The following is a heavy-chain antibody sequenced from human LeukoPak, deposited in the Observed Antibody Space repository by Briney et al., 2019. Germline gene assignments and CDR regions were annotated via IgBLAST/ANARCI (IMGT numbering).Heavy chain of an antibody. J-gene: IGHJ6*03. CDR2: MNPNSGNT. CDR1: GYTFTSCD. CDR3: ARGPDYYYYMDV. V-gene: IGHV1-8*01. Sequence: ASVKVSCKASGYTFTSCDINWVRQATGQGLEWMGWMNPNSGNTGYAQKFQGRVTMTRNTSISTAYMELSSLRSEDTAVYYCARGPDYYYYMDVWGKGTTVTVSS.